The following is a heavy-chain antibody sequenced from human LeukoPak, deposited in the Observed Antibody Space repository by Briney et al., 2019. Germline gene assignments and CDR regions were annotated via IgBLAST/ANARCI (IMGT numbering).Heavy chain of an antibody. CDR1: GFTFSDYN. J-gene: IGHJ4*02. CDR2: ISSSSSTI. D-gene: IGHD3-22*01. V-gene: IGHV3-48*01. Sequence: SRGSLRLSCAASGFTFSDYNMNWVRQAPGKGLEWISYISSSSSTIFYGDSVKGRFIISRDNAKNSLYLQMNSLRAEDTAVYYCARNPPEGGYLASWGQGTLVTVSS. CDR3: ARNPPEGGYLAS.